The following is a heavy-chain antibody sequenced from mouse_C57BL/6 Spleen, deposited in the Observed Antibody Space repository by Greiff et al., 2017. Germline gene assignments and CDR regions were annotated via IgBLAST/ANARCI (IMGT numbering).Heavy chain of an antibody. J-gene: IGHJ4*01. CDR3: ARGDYYGSSWGYYYAMDY. V-gene: IGHV1-53*01. CDR1: GYTFTSYW. CDR2: INPSNGGT. Sequence: QVQLQQPGTELVKPGASVKLSCKASGYTFTSYWMHWVKQRPGQGLEWIGNINPSNGGTNYNEKFKSKATLTVDKSSSTAYMQRSSLTSEDSAVYYCARGDYYGSSWGYYYAMDYWGQGTSVTVSS. D-gene: IGHD1-1*01.